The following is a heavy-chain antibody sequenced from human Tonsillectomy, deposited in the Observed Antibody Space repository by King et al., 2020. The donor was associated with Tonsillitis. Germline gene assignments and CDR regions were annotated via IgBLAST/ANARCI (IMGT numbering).Heavy chain of an antibody. CDR1: VGSISTYY. CDR2: LSYTGST. Sequence: QLQESGPGLVKPSETLSLTCAVSVGSISTYYWSWIRQPPGKGLEWIGYLSYTGSTNYNPSLKSRVTISMDTSKNQFSLKLSSVTAADTAVYYCARLAFNYYYGLDVWGQGTTVTVSS. CDR3: ARLAFNYYYGLDV. D-gene: IGHD3-16*01. J-gene: IGHJ6*01. V-gene: IGHV4-59*08.